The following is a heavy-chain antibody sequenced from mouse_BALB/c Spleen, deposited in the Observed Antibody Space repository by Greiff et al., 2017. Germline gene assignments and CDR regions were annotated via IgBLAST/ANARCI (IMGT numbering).Heavy chain of an antibody. V-gene: IGHV14-3*02. CDR3: ARDGDYDLYDFDY. J-gene: IGHJ2*01. Sequence: EVQLQQSGAELVKPGASVKLSCTASGFNIKDTYMHWVKQRPEQGLEWIGRIDPANGNTKYDPKFQGKATITADTSSNTAYLQLSSLTSEDTAVYYSARDGDYDLYDFDYWGQGTTLTVSS. CDR1: GFNIKDTY. CDR2: IDPANGNT. D-gene: IGHD2-4*01.